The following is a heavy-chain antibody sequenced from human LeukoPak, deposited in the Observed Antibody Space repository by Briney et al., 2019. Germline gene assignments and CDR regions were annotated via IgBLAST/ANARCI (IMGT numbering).Heavy chain of an antibody. D-gene: IGHD2-15*01. CDR1: GFAFSDFW. CDR3: ATSHDSAGND. J-gene: IGHJ4*02. Sequence: GGSLRLSCAASGFAFSDFWMSWVRQAPGKGLEWVANRRHDGNAKNYVPSVRGRFTISRDNAKNSLYLQMNSLTVEDTAVYYCATSHDSAGNDWGQGTLVTVSS. CDR2: RRHDGNAK. V-gene: IGHV3-7*01.